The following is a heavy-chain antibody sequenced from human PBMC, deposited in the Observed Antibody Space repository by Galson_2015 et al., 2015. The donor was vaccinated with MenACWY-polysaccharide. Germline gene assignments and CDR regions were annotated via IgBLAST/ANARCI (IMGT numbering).Heavy chain of an antibody. D-gene: IGHD3-10*01. CDR3: ARRGGSYYDS. CDR1: GFTFSSDW. J-gene: IGHJ4*02. CDR2: INNDATTI. Sequence: SLRLSCAASGFTFSSDWMHWVRQAPGKGLVWVSRINNDATTINYADSVKGRFTISRDNAKNTLYLQMNSPRAEDTAVYYCARRGGSYYDSWGQGTLVTVSS. V-gene: IGHV3-74*01.